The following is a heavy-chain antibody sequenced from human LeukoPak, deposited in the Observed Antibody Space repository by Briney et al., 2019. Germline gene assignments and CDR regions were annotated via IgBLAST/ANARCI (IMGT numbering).Heavy chain of an antibody. J-gene: IGHJ5*02. CDR1: GGSYSNFG. D-gene: IGHD3-22*01. V-gene: IGHV1-69*06. CDR3: ARADRYYYDSSGPLGP. CDR2: ILPVSNTA. Sequence: SVKVSCKASGGSYSNFGISWVRQAPGQGLEWMGGILPVSNTANNAQNFQGRVTFTADTSTGTAYMELSSLRSEDTAVYYCARADRYYYDSSGPLGPWGQGTLVTVSS.